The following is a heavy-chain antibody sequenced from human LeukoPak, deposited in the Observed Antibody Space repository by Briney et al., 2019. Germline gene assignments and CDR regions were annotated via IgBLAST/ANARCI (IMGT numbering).Heavy chain of an antibody. J-gene: IGHJ4*02. V-gene: IGHV3-30-3*02. CDR3: TEERDRDGYFRY. Sequence: GGSLRLSCAASGFTFSNSALHWVRQAPGKGLEWMTFISYDGSSKHYADAAKGRFTISRDNSKNTLYLEMSSLGLQDTAVYYCTEERDRDGYFRYWGQGTLVTVSS. D-gene: IGHD2-8*01. CDR1: GFTFSNSA. CDR2: ISYDGSSK.